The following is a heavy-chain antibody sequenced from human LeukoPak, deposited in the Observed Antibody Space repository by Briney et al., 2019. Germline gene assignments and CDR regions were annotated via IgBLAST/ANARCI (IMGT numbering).Heavy chain of an antibody. CDR1: GFTFTDAW. CDR2: IKSISAGGTT. J-gene: IGHJ4*02. V-gene: IGHV3-15*01. Sequence: GGSLRLSCAASGFTFTDAWMAWVRQAPGKGPEWVGRIKSISAGGTTDYAAPVKGRFTSSRDDSKNTLYLQMNSLKTEDTATYYSATPPDWGPGTLVTVSS. CDR3: ATPPD.